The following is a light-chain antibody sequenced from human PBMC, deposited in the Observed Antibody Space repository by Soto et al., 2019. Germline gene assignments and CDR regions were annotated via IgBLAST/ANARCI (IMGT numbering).Light chain of an antibody. Sequence: QSALTQPRSVSGSPGQSVTISCTGTSSDVGGYNYVSWYQQHPGKAPKLMIYDVSQRPSGVPDRFSGSKSGNTASLTISGLEAEDEADYYCCSYAGTYTHYVFGTGAKVTV. J-gene: IGLJ1*01. CDR3: CSYAGTYTHYV. CDR2: DVS. CDR1: SSDVGGYNY. V-gene: IGLV2-11*01.